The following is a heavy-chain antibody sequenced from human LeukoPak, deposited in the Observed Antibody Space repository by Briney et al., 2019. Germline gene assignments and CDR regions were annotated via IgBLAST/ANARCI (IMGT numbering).Heavy chain of an antibody. CDR3: ARDAGRARYFDY. CDR2: INSRGDGT. CDR1: GFTFSSYV. J-gene: IGHJ4*02. V-gene: IGHV3-23*01. Sequence: GGSLRLSCAASGFTFSSYVMSWVRQAPGKGLEWISTINSRGDGTYYADSVKGRFTISRDNSKNTLYLQMNSLRAEDTAVYYCARDAGRARYFDYWGQGTLVTVSS. D-gene: IGHD6-13*01.